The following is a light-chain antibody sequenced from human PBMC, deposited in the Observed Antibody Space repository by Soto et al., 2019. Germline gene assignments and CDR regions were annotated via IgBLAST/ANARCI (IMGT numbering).Light chain of an antibody. CDR1: QSVSSY. V-gene: IGKV3-11*01. CDR2: DAS. Sequence: EIVLTQSPATLSLSPGERATLSCRASQSVSSYLAWYQQKPGQAPRLLIYDASNRATGIPARFSCSGSGTDLTLTISSLELEDFAVYYCQQRSNWFLPFGGGTKVEIK. J-gene: IGKJ4*01. CDR3: QQRSNWFLP.